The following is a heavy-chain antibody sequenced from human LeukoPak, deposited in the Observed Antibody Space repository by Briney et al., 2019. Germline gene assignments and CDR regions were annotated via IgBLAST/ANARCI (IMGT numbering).Heavy chain of an antibody. J-gene: IGHJ4*02. CDR2: ISGTTGST. Sequence: GGSLRLSCAASGFTFSNYAMSWVRQAPGKGPEWVSTISGTTGSTYYTDSVKGRFAISRDNSKNTLYLQMNSLSAEDTAIYYCAKPHWSPWPRILPEQWGQGTLVNVSS. D-gene: IGHD1-14*01. V-gene: IGHV3-23*01. CDR3: AKPHWSPWPRILPEQ. CDR1: GFTFSNYA.